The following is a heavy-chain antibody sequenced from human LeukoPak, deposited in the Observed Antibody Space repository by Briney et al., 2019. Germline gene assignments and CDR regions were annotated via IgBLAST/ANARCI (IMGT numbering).Heavy chain of an antibody. CDR1: SGSISSHY. Sequence: PSETLSLTCTVSSGSISSHYWIWIRQPPGKALEWIGYISYSGSTNYSPSLKSRVTISVDTSKDQFSLKMSSVTAADTAVYYCARASYDILTAYPSYFDYWGQGTLVTVSS. D-gene: IGHD3-9*01. V-gene: IGHV4-59*11. CDR3: ARASYDILTAYPSYFDY. J-gene: IGHJ4*02. CDR2: ISYSGST.